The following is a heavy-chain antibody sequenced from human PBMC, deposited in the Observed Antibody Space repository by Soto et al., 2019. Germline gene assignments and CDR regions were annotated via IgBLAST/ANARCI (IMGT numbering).Heavy chain of an antibody. D-gene: IGHD3-22*01. CDR1: GFTFTSSA. Sequence: GASVKVSCKASGFTFTSSAVQWVRQARGQRLEWIGWIVVGSGNTNYAQKFQERVTITRDMSTSTAYMELSSLRSEGTAVYYCAAGEGYYDSSGYNYDAFDIWGQGTMVTVSS. V-gene: IGHV1-58*01. CDR3: AAGEGYYDSSGYNYDAFDI. CDR2: IVVGSGNT. J-gene: IGHJ3*02.